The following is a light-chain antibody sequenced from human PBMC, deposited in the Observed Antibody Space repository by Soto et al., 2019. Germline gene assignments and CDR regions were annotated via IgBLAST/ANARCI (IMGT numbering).Light chain of an antibody. J-gene: IGKJ4*02. V-gene: IGKV4-1*01. CDR2: WAS. CDR1: QSILFNSNNKNY. CDR3: QLYYGTPRT. Sequence: DIVMTQSPDSLAVSLGERATINCKSSQSILFNSNNKNYIAWYQQKPGQPPKLLIFWASTRESGVPDRFGGSGSGTDFTLTISSLQAEDVAVYYCQLYYGTPRTFGGGTKVEIK.